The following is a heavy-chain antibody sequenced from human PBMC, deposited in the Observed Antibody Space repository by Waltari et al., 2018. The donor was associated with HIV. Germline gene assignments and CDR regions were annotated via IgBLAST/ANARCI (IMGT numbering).Heavy chain of an antibody. Sequence: EVQLVESGGGVVRPGGSLRLSCVAYGFNSDDYGMSWVRQAPGKGLEWVSGINWNGGSTGYADSVKGRFSISRDNAKNSLYLQMNSLRAEDTALYYCARDYGSGSYYNYWGQGTLVTVSS. V-gene: IGHV3-20*04. CDR3: ARDYGSGSYYNY. D-gene: IGHD3-10*01. CDR2: INWNGGST. CDR1: GFNSDDYG. J-gene: IGHJ4*02.